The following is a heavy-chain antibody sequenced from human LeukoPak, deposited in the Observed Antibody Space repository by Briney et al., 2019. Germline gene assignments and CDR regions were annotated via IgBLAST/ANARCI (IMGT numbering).Heavy chain of an antibody. D-gene: IGHD2-15*01. V-gene: IGHV3-30-3*01. CDR2: ISYDGSNK. Sequence: GGSLRLSCAASGFTFSSYAMHWVRQAPGKGLEWVAVISYDGSNKYYADSVKGRFTISRDNSKNTLYLQMNSLRAEDTALYYCARGGDWFDPRGQGTLVTVSS. CDR1: GFTFSSYA. CDR3: ARGGDWFDP. J-gene: IGHJ5*02.